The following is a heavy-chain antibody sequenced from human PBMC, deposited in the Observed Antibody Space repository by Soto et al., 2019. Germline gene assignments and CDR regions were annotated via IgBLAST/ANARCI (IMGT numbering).Heavy chain of an antibody. Sequence: GASVKVSCKASGYTFTSYAMHWVRQAPGQRLEWMGWINAGNGNTKYSQKFQGRVTITRDTSASTAYMELSSLRSEDTAVYYCARDPYGRGYYYYMDVWGKGTTVTVSS. CDR3: ARDPYGRGYYYYMDV. J-gene: IGHJ6*03. CDR1: GYTFTSYA. D-gene: IGHD3-10*02. CDR2: INAGNGNT. V-gene: IGHV1-3*01.